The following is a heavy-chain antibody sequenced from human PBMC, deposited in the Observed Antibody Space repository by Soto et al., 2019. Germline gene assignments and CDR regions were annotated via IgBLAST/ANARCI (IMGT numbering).Heavy chain of an antibody. CDR3: ARDVGYHYDGSPSGQFDF. Sequence: SETLSLTCVVSGNSISTTNWWSWVRQSPGKGLEWIGEIYHSGSTNYNPSLKSRVTISVDKSKNQFSLKLSSVTAADTAVYYCARDVGYHYDGSPSGQFDFWGQGTLVTVSS. CDR1: GNSISTTNW. V-gene: IGHV4-4*02. J-gene: IGHJ4*02. D-gene: IGHD3-22*01. CDR2: IYHSGST.